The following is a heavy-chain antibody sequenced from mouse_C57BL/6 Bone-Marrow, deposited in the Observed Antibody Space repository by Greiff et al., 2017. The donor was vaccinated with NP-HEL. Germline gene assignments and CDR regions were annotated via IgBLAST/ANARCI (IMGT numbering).Heavy chain of an antibody. D-gene: IGHD3-3*01. J-gene: IGHJ2*01. CDR3: TRRGRGTFDY. CDR2: IRNKANNHAT. V-gene: IGHV6-6*01. CDR1: GFTFSDAW. Sequence: EVQLVESGGGLVQPGGSMKLSCAASGFTFSDAWMDWVRQSPEKGLEWVAEIRNKANNHATYYAESVKGRFTISRDDSKSSVYLQRNSLRAEDTGIYYCTRRGRGTFDYWGQGTTLTVSS.